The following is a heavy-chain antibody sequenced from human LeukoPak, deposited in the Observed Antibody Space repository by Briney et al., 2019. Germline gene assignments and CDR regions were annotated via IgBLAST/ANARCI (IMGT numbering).Heavy chain of an antibody. J-gene: IGHJ4*02. CDR3: ARGREWELLSF. Sequence: SKTLPLTCTVSGGSISSYYWSWIRQPPGKGLEWIGYVSDTGSTNYKSSLKSRVTISVDTSKNQFSLKLSSVTAADTAVYYCARGREWELLSFWGQGTLVTVSS. CDR1: GGSISSYY. D-gene: IGHD1-26*01. CDR2: VSDTGST. V-gene: IGHV4-59*08.